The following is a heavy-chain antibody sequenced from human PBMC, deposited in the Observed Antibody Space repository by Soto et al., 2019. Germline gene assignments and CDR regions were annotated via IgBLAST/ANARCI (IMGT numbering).Heavy chain of an antibody. CDR2: IIPIFGTA. V-gene: IGHV1-69*01. D-gene: IGHD5-12*01. J-gene: IGHJ4*02. CDR1: GGTFSSYA. Sequence: QVQLVQSGAEVKKPGSSVKVSCKASGGTFSSYAISWVRQAPGQGLEWMGGIIPIFGTANYAQKFQGRVTITADESTSTAYMELSSLRSEDTAVYYCARDLARDGYNYVDVFDYWGQGTLVTVSS. CDR3: ARDLARDGYNYVDVFDY.